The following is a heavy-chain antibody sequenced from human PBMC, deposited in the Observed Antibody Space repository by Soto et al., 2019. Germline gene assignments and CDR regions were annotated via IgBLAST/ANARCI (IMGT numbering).Heavy chain of an antibody. CDR3: ARGDLTDV. V-gene: IGHV3-53*04. CDR2: LYTGGST. CDR1: GFTVSSYY. Sequence: EVQVVESGGGLVQPGGSLRLSCAASGFTVSSYYMSWVRQAPGKGLEWVSVLYTGGSTYYADSVNGRFTISRHNSENTLYLQMNSLRVQDTAVYYCARGDLTDVWGKGNTVTASS. J-gene: IGHJ6*04.